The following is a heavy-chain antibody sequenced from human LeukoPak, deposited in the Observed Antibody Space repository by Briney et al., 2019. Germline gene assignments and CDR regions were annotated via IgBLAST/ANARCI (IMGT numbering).Heavy chain of an antibody. Sequence: ASVKVSCKASGYTFTSYGISWVRQAPGQGLEWMGWISAYNVNTNYAQKLQGRVTMTTDTSTSTAYMELRSLRSDDTAVYYCARGGTDLGGYYYYYMDVWGKGTTVTVSS. CDR3: ARGGTDLGGYYYYYMDV. J-gene: IGHJ6*03. CDR1: GYTFTSYG. V-gene: IGHV1-18*01. D-gene: IGHD3-16*01. CDR2: ISAYNVNT.